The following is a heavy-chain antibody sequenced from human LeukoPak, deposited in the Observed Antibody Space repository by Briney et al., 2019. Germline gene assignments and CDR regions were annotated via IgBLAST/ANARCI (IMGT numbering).Heavy chain of an antibody. J-gene: IGHJ4*02. V-gene: IGHV3-48*03. D-gene: IGHD5-18*01. CDR1: GFTFNSYE. Sequence: GGSLRLSCAASGFTFNSYEMNWVRQAPGKGLEWVSYISSSGRTIYYADSVKGRFTISRDYAKNSLYLQMNSLRAEDTALYYCARETSSYGYFDYWGQGTLVTVSS. CDR3: ARETSSYGYFDY. CDR2: ISSSGRTI.